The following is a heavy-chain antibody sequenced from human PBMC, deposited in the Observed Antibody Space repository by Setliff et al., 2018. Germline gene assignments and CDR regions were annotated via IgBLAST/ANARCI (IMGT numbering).Heavy chain of an antibody. D-gene: IGHD1-1*01. CDR3: ARQKTTFVFDI. CDR2: IYSDDDT. J-gene: IGHJ3*02. V-gene: IGHV3-66*02. CDR1: GFSVSGFTVRSNY. Sequence: GESLRLSCELSGFSVSGFTVRSNYMGWVRQAPGRGLQCVSVIYSDDDTFYAESVKGRFTISRDNSKNTVYLQMNSLSAEDAATYYCARQKTTFVFDIWGQGTVVT.